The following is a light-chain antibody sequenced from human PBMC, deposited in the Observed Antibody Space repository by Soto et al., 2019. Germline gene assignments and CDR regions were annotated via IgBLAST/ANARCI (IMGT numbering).Light chain of an antibody. J-gene: IGKJ1*01. CDR2: KAS. CDR3: QHYNSYSGA. Sequence: DIQMTQSPSTLSGSVGDRVTITCRASQTISSWLAWYQQKPGKAPKLLIYKASTLKSGVPSRFSGSGSGTEFTLTISCLQPEDFATYYCQHYNSYSGAFGQGTKVDIK. CDR1: QTISSW. V-gene: IGKV1-5*03.